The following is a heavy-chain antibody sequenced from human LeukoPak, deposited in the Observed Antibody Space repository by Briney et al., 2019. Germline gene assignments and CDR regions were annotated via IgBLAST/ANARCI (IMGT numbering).Heavy chain of an antibody. Sequence: GGSLRLSCAASGFTFSSYGMHWVRQGPGKGLEWVAVTSYDGRKRYYAESVKGRFTISRNNSKNTLYLQMNSLRAEDTAVYYCAKEYCSGDCHDDHFDYWGQGILVTVSS. CDR1: GFTFSSYG. V-gene: IGHV3-30*18. CDR2: TSYDGRKR. D-gene: IGHD2-21*02. CDR3: AKEYCSGDCHDDHFDY. J-gene: IGHJ4*02.